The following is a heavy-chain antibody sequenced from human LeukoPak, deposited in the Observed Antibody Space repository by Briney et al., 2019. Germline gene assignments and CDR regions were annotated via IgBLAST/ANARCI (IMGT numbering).Heavy chain of an antibody. V-gene: IGHV4-38-2*02. D-gene: IGHD6-13*01. CDR2: IYYSGST. J-gene: IGHJ3*02. CDR1: GYSISSGYY. Sequence: SETLSLTCTVSGYSISSGYYWSWIRQPPGKGLEWIGYIYYSGSTNYNLSLKSRVTISVDTSKNQFSLKLSSVTAADTAVYYCARRGTQAGTLTEDSFDIWGQGKMVTGSS. CDR3: ARRGTQAGTLTEDSFDI.